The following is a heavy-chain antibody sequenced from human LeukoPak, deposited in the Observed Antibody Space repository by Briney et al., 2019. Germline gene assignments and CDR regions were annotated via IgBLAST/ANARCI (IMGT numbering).Heavy chain of an antibody. D-gene: IGHD2-2*01. CDR1: GGSISSYY. CDR2: MHYSGDT. J-gene: IGHJ5*02. CDR3: ARRIDQTGSPPAYNWLDP. Sequence: SETLSLTCTVSGGSISSYYWNWIRQPPGKGLEWIGYMHYSGDTGYNPSLKSRVIISVDTSKNQFSLKLTSGTAADTAVYYCARRIDQTGSPPAYNWLDPWGQGTLVTVSS. V-gene: IGHV4-59*01.